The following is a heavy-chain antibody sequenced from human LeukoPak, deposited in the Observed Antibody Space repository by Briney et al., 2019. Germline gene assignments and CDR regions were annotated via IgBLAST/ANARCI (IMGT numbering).Heavy chain of an antibody. CDR2: ISNGGST. CDR1: GFTFSSYA. J-gene: IGHJ6*03. Sequence: GGSLRLSCVVSGFTFSSYAMSWVRQAPGKGLEWVSAISNGGSTYYADSVKGRFIVSRDNAKNSLYLQMDSLRAEGTAVYYCARDPSPRTSYYYYYMDVWGKGTTVTVAS. V-gene: IGHV3-23*01. CDR3: ARDPSPRTSYYYYYMDV. D-gene: IGHD2-2*01.